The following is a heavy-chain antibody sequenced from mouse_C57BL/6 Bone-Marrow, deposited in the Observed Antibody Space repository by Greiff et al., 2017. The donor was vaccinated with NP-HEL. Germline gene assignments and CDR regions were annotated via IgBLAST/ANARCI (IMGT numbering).Heavy chain of an antibody. CDR2: ISSGSSTI. V-gene: IGHV5-17*01. J-gene: IGHJ4*01. Sequence: VKLMESGGGLVKPGGSLKLSCAASGFTFSDYGMHWVRQAPEKGLEWVAYISSGSSTIYYADTVKGLFTISRDNAKNTLFLQMTSLRSEDTAMYYCARRYRGLYYYAMDYWGQGTSVTVSS. CDR1: GFTFSDYG. D-gene: IGHD2-12*01. CDR3: ARRYRGLYYYAMDY.